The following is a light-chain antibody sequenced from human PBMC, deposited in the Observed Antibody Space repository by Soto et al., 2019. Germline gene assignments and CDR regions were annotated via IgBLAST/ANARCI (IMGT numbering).Light chain of an antibody. J-gene: IGKJ2*01. CDR3: QQYGSSPPYT. V-gene: IGKV3-20*01. CDR2: GAS. CDR1: QSVSSSY. Sequence: EIVLTQSPGTLSLSPGERATLSCRASQSVSSSYLAWYQQKPGQAPRLLIYGASNRATGIPDRFSGSGSGTDFTITISGSETDFTLTISRLEPEDFAVYYCQQYGSSPPYTFGQGTKLEIK.